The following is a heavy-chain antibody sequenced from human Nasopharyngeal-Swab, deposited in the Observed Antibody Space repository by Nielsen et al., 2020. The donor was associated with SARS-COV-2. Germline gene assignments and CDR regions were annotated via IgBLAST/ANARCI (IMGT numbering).Heavy chain of an antibody. CDR2: IDPSDSYT. D-gene: IGHD6-13*01. CDR1: GYSFTSYW. Sequence: KVSCKGSGYSFTSYWISWVRQMPGKGLEWMGRIDPSDSYTNYSPSFQGHVTISADKSISTAYLQWSSLKASDTAMYYCARQRAQQPYYHYYYMDVWGKGTTVAVSS. J-gene: IGHJ6*03. CDR3: ARQRAQQPYYHYYYMDV. V-gene: IGHV5-10-1*01.